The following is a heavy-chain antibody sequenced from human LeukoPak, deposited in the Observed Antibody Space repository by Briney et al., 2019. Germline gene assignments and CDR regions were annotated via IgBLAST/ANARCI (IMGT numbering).Heavy chain of an antibody. CDR1: GFTFSNAW. Sequence: AGGSLRLSCAASGFTFSNAWMTWVRQPPGKGLEWVSGISGAGGSINYGDSVKGRFTISRDNSKNTLFLQLSGLRAEDTAVYYCAKGQEFLEWIYDYWGQGTLVTVSS. CDR2: ISGAGGSI. V-gene: IGHV3-23*01. D-gene: IGHD3-3*01. J-gene: IGHJ4*02. CDR3: AKGQEFLEWIYDY.